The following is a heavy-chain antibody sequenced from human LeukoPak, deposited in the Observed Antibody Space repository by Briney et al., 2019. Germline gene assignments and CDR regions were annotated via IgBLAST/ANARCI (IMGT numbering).Heavy chain of an antibody. J-gene: IGHJ4*02. V-gene: IGHV4-34*01. D-gene: IGHD5-24*01. CDR3: ASDRDGYRNGGFDY. CDR2: INHSGST. CDR1: GGSFSGYY. Sequence: KPSETLSLTCGVYGGSFSGYYWSWIRQPPGKGLEWIGEINHSGSTNYNPSLKSRVTISIDTSKNQFSLKLNSVTAADTAVYYCASDRDGYRNGGFDYWGQGTLVTVSS.